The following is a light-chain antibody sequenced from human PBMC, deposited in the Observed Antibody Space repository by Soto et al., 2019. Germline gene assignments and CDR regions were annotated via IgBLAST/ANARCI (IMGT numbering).Light chain of an antibody. Sequence: EIVLTQSPGTLSLSPGERATLSCRASQNISSDYFAWYQQKPGQAPRLLIFGASTRATGIPDRFSSSGAGAYFNLTISRLDPADFGVYYCQQYGSSHTFGQGTRLEIK. CDR2: GAS. CDR1: QNISSDY. CDR3: QQYGSSHT. V-gene: IGKV3-20*01. J-gene: IGKJ5*01.